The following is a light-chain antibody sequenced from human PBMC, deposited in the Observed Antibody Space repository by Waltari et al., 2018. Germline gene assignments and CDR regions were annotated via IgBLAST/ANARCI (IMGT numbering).Light chain of an antibody. J-gene: IGKJ5*01. V-gene: IGKV2-28*01. Sequence: DIVLTQSPLSLPVTPGEPASISCRSSQGLRPSEGHILLDWYLQKPGQSPQLLIYLGSHRASGVPDRFSGSGSGTDFTLEISRVEAEDVGVYFCMQGLQTPTFGQGTRL. CDR2: LGS. CDR1: QGLRPSEGHIL. CDR3: MQGLQTPT.